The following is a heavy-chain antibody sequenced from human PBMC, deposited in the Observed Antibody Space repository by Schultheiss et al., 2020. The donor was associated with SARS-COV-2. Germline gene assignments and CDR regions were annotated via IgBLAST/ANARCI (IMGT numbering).Heavy chain of an antibody. Sequence: GGSLRLSCAASGFTFSSYEMNWVRQAPGKGLEWVSYISSSGSTIYYADSVKGRFTISRDNAKNSLYLQMNSLRAEDTAVYYCARGLGAYYYYGLDVWGQGTTVTVSS. CDR3: ARGLGAYYYYGLDV. J-gene: IGHJ6*02. V-gene: IGHV3-48*03. CDR2: ISSSGSTI. CDR1: GFTFSSYE. D-gene: IGHD4/OR15-4a*01.